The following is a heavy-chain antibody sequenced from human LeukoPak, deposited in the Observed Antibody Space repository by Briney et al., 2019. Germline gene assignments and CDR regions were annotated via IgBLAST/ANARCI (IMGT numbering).Heavy chain of an antibody. CDR2: INHGGST. Sequence: SETLSLTCAVYGGSFSGYYWSWIRQPPGKGLEWIGEINHGGSTNYNPSLKSRVTISVDTSKNQFSLKLSSVTAADTAVYYCARHRLGIFGVVSSWGQGTMVTVSS. J-gene: IGHJ3*01. D-gene: IGHD3-3*01. CDR1: GGSFSGYY. V-gene: IGHV4-34*01. CDR3: ARHRLGIFGVVSS.